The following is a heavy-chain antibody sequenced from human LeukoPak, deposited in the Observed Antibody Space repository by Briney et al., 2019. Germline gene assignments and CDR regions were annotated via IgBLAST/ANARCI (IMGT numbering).Heavy chain of an antibody. Sequence: GRSLRLSCAASGFTFSSYWMHWVRQAPGKGLVWVSRINSDGSSTSYADSVKGRFTISRDNAKNTLYLQMNSLRAEDTAVYYSARTSTIYCSSTSCYLDYWGQGTLVTVSS. CDR3: ARTSTIYCSSTSCYLDY. J-gene: IGHJ4*02. CDR2: INSDGSST. CDR1: GFTFSSYW. V-gene: IGHV3-74*01. D-gene: IGHD2-2*01.